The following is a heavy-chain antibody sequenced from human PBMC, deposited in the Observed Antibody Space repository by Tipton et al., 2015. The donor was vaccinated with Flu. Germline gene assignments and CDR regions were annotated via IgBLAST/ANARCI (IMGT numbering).Heavy chain of an antibody. CDR1: GDSIASPYF. J-gene: IGHJ5*01. CDR2: VHQAGST. D-gene: IGHD4-11*01. V-gene: IGHV4-38-2*01. CDR3: ARRDYSNYVSEPKNWSDS. Sequence: GLVKPSETLSLTCSVSGDSIASPYFWGWIRQPPGKVLEWIGNVHQAGSTYYNPSLMSRVTISLDRPKNQFSLRVTSVTAVDTAVYDCARRDYSNYVSEPKNWSDSWGQGTLVTVSS.